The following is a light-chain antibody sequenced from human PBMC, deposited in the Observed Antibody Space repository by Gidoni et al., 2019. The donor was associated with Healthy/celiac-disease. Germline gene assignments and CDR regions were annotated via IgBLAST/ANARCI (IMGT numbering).Light chain of an antibody. V-gene: IGKV3D-20*01. CDR1: QSVSSSY. CDR3: QQYGSSPYT. CDR2: DAS. Sequence: EIVLTQSPPTLSLSPGERATLSCGASQSVSSSYLAWYQQKPGLAPRLLIYDASSRATGIPDRFSGSWSGTDFTLTISRLEPEDFAVYYCQQYGSSPYTFGQGTKLEIK. J-gene: IGKJ2*01.